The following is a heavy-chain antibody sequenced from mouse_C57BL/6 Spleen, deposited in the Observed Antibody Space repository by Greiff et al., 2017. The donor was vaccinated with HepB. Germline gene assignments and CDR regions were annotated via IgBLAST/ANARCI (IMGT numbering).Heavy chain of an antibody. CDR1: GYSITSGYY. Sequence: EVKVEESGPGLVKPSQSLSLTCSVTGYSITSGYYWNWIRQFPGNKLEWVGYISYDGSNNYNPSLKNRISITRDTSKNQFFLKLNSVTTEDTATYYCASSYGNYPWFAYWGQGTLVTVSA. V-gene: IGHV3-6*01. CDR2: ISYDGSN. J-gene: IGHJ3*01. D-gene: IGHD2-1*01. CDR3: ASSYGNYPWFAY.